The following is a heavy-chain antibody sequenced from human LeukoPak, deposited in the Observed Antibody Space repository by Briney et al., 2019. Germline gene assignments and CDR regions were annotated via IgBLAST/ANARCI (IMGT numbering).Heavy chain of an antibody. CDR1: GYTLTELS. J-gene: IGHJ4*02. CDR2: FDPEDGET. CDR3: ATLKWELNIFDY. Sequence: ASVKVSCKVSGYTLTELSMHWVRQAPGKGLEWVGGFDPEDGETIYAQKFQGRVTMTEDTSTDTAYMELSSLRSEDTAVYYCATLKWELNIFDYWGQGTLVTVSS. V-gene: IGHV1-24*01. D-gene: IGHD1-26*01.